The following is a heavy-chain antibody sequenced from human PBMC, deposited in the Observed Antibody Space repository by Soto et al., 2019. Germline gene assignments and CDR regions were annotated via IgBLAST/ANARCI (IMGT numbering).Heavy chain of an antibody. CDR3: ARDWPYCSGGSCYSGGWFDP. J-gene: IGHJ5*02. Sequence: RASVKVSCKASGYTFTSYGISWVRQAPGQGLEWMGWISAYNGNTNYAQKLQARVTMTTDTSTSTAYMELRSLRSDDTAVYYCARDWPYCSGGSCYSGGWFDPWGQGTLVTVSS. CDR2: ISAYNGNT. CDR1: GYTFTSYG. V-gene: IGHV1-18*01. D-gene: IGHD2-15*01.